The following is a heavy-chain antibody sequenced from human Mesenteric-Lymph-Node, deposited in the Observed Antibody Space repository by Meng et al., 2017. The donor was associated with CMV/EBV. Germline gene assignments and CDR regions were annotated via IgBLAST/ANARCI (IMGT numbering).Heavy chain of an antibody. J-gene: IGHJ4*02. D-gene: IGHD3-10*01. CDR2: VDTKDGET. Sequence: VKGSSKVCRYTITDYGMNRVQQASRKGLEWIGLVDTKDGETIYAEKFQGRVTITADTSTDTAYMELSSLRSEDTAVYYCATSGVGYWGQGTLVTVSS. V-gene: IGHV1-69-2*01. CDR3: ATSGVGY. CDR1: RYTITDYG.